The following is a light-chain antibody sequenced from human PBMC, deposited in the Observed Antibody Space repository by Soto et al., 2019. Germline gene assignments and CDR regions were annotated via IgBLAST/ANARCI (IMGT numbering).Light chain of an antibody. V-gene: IGKV1-5*03. CDR3: QQYNSYSWT. CDR2: KAS. J-gene: IGKJ1*01. CDR1: QSISNY. Sequence: DIQITHSPSPLSASVGDRVTHACRASQSISNYLAWYQQKPGKAPKLLIYKASSLESGVPSRFSGSGSGTEFTLTISSLQPDDFATYYCQQYNSYSWTFGQGTKVDIK.